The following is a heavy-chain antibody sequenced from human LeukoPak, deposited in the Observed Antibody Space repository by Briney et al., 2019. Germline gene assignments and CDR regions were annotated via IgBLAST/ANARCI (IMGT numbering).Heavy chain of an antibody. CDR2: INPNSGGT. V-gene: IGHV1-2*02. Sequence: GSVKVSCKASGYTFTGYYMHWVRQAPGRGLEGVGWINPNSGGTNYAQTFQGGVTMPRGTPISTAHMEVSRLGSDDPAVYCCARSIARVRGVIDTDYWGQGTLVTVSS. CDR3: ARSIARVRGVIDTDY. CDR1: GYTFTGYY. D-gene: IGHD3-10*01. J-gene: IGHJ4*02.